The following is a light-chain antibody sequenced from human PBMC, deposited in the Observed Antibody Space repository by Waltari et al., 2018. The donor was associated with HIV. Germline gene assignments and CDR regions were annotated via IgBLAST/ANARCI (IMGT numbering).Light chain of an antibody. J-gene: IGLJ2*01. CDR3: AAWDNSLTAVV. Sequence: QSVLTQPPSVSASPGQKVTVSCSGTSSNIGSSYVAWYQQLPGTAPKLLIYDNTNRPSGIPDRFSGSRSGTSATLGITERQTGDEADYFCAAWDNSLTAVVFGGGTKLTVL. CDR1: SSNIGSSY. CDR2: DNT. V-gene: IGLV1-51*01.